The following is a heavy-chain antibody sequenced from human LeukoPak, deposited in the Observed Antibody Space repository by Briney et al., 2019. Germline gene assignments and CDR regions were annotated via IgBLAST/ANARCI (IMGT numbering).Heavy chain of an antibody. CDR2: ISGSGGST. CDR3: AKAEDQLVGAVDY. CDR1: GFTFSSYA. D-gene: IGHD1-26*01. Sequence: GGSLRLSCAASGFTFSSYAMSWVRQAPGEGLEWVSAISGSGGSTYYADSVKGRFTISRDNSKNTLYLQTNSLRAEDTAVYYCAKAEDQLVGAVDYWGQGTLVTVSS. V-gene: IGHV3-23*01. J-gene: IGHJ4*02.